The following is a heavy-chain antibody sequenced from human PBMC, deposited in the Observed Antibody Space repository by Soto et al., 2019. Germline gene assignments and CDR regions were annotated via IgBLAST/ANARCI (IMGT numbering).Heavy chain of an antibody. J-gene: IGHJ6*02. D-gene: IGHD2-2*01. CDR1: GYSFTSYW. Sequence: PGESLKISCKGSGYSFTSYWIGWVRQMPGKGLEWMGIIYPGDSDTRYSPSFQGQVTISADKSISTAYLQWSSLKASDTAMYYCARRGDIVVVPAAPYPPSGHYYYYGMDVWGQGTTVTVSS. CDR3: ARRGDIVVVPAAPYPPSGHYYYYGMDV. CDR2: IYPGDSDT. V-gene: IGHV5-51*01.